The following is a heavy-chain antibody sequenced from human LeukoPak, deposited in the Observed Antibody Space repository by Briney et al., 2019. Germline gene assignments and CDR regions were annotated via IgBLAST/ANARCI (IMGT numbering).Heavy chain of an antibody. D-gene: IGHD6-19*01. CDR2: IHTSGST. Sequence: SETLSLTCTVSGGSISNYCWSCIRQPAGKGLEWIGRIHTSGSTYYSPSLKSRVTMSVDTSTNQFSLKLSSVTAADTAMYYCARVRLGRGLDYWGQGTLVTVSS. V-gene: IGHV4-4*07. CDR1: GGSISNYC. J-gene: IGHJ4*02. CDR3: ARVRLGRGLDY.